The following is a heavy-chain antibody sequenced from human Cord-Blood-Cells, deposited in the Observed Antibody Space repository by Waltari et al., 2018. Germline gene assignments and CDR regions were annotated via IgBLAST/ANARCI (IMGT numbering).Heavy chain of an antibody. V-gene: IGHV3-33*01. J-gene: IGHJ4*02. CDR2: IWYDGSNK. D-gene: IGHD6-13*01. CDR3: ARGNGGSSWYSDY. Sequence: QVQLVESGGGVVQPGRSLRLSCAASGFTFSSYGMNWVRQAPGKGLEWVAVIWYDGSNKYYADSVKGRFTISRDNSKNTLYLQMNSLRAEDTAVYYCARGNGGSSWYSDYWGQGTLVTVSS. CDR1: GFTFSSYG.